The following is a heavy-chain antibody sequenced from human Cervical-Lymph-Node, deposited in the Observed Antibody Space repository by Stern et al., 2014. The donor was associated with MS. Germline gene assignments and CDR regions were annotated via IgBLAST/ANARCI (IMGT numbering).Heavy chain of an antibody. Sequence: QVQLQQWGPGVAKPSQTLSLTCTVSGGSISTDGYYWTWIRQHPGKGLEWIGYIYYSGSTYYNPSLKSRVTMSLDTSKNQFSLNLSSVTAADTAIYYCARDDRGSSWYRFDFWGQGTLVTVSS. CDR3: ARDDRGSSWYRFDF. D-gene: IGHD6-13*01. V-gene: IGHV4-31*03. J-gene: IGHJ4*02. CDR2: IYYSGST. CDR1: GGSISTDGYY.